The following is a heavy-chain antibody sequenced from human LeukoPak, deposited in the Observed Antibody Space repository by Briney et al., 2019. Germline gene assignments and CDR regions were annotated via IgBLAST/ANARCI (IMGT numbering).Heavy chain of an antibody. CDR3: AREGYMAPENYYYMDV. CDR1: RFTFSSYS. V-gene: IGHV3-21*01. Sequence: PGGSLRLSCAASRFTFSSYSLNWVRQAPGKGLEWVSSISSSSSYIYYADSVKGRFTISRDNAKNSLYLQMNSLRAEDTAVYYCAREGYMAPENYYYMDVWGKGTTVTVSS. J-gene: IGHJ6*03. D-gene: IGHD2-2*02. CDR2: ISSSSSYI.